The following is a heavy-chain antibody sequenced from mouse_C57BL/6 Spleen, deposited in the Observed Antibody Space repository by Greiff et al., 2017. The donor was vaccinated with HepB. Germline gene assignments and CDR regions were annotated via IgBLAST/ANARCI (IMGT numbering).Heavy chain of an antibody. CDR3: ARKDFRAWFAY. Sequence: QVQLQQPGAELVMPGASVKLSCKASGYTFTSYWMHWVKQRPGQGLEWIGEIDPSDSYTNYNPKFKGKSTLTVDKSSSTAYMQLSSLTSEDSAVYYCARKDFRAWFAYWGQGTLVTVSA. CDR1: GYTFTSYW. J-gene: IGHJ3*01. V-gene: IGHV1-69*01. CDR2: IDPSDSYT.